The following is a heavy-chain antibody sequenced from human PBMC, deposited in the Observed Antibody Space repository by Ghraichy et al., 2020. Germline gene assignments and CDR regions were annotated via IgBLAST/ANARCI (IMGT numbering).Heavy chain of an antibody. CDR2: IRSNSEST. V-gene: IGHV3-48*01. Sequence: GGSLRLSCVASGFRFSDEPMNWIRQAPGKGLEWISNIRSNSESTSYADSVKGRFTTSRDNAKNSLFLQMNSLRGDDTAVYYCVKDWAHAFEIWGQGTMVTVSS. D-gene: IGHD3-16*01. CDR1: GFRFSDEP. J-gene: IGHJ3*02. CDR3: VKDWAHAFEI.